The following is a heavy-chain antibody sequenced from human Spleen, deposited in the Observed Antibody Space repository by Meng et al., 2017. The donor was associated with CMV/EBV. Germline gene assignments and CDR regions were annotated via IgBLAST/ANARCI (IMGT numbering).Heavy chain of an antibody. Sequence: TSGAGVGWIRQPPGRALEWLALIYWNDDKNYSLSLNNRLTITKDTSRNQVVLTMTNVDPADTATYYCAHSRQYYDYVWGNYRKIFDSWGLGALVTVSS. V-gene: IGHV2-5*01. J-gene: IGHJ4*02. CDR3: AHSRQYYDYVWGNYRKIFDS. CDR1: TSGAG. D-gene: IGHD3-16*02. CDR2: IYWNDDK.